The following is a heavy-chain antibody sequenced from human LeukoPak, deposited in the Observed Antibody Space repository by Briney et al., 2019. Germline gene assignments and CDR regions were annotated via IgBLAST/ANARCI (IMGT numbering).Heavy chain of an antibody. D-gene: IGHD5-12*01. CDR3: ATKTPNSGYGPMWGD. CDR1: GYTLTELS. V-gene: IGHV1-24*01. CDR2: FDPVDSET. Sequence: RASVKVSCQVSGYTLTELSMHWVRQAPGKGLEWMGGFDPVDSETIYAQKFQGRVTMTEDTSTDTAYMELSSLRSEDTARYYCATKTPNSGYGPMWGDWGQGTLVTVSS. J-gene: IGHJ4*02.